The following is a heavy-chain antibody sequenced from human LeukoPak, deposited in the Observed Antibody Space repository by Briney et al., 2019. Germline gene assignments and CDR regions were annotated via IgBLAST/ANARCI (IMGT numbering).Heavy chain of an antibody. CDR3: ARGHYGGNRYFDI. Sequence: GASVKVSCKASGYTFRSNEINWVRQAPGQGLEWVGWIHPNSGKTGYAQKFQGRVTMTRDTSTETAFMELSSLKFDDTAIFYCARGHYGGNRYFDIWGQGTLVTVSS. CDR2: IHPNSGKT. V-gene: IGHV1-8*01. D-gene: IGHD4-23*01. CDR1: GYTFRSNE. J-gene: IGHJ4*02.